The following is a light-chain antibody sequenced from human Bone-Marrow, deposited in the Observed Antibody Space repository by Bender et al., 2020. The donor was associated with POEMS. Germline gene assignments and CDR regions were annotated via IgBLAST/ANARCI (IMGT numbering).Light chain of an antibody. CDR1: ISDIGKYDL. CDR3: CSYAGNTV. CDR2: EAS. Sequence: QSALTQPASVSASPGQSITISCTGVISDIGKYDLLSWYQQYPGKVPKLIIDEASKRPSGVSNRFSGSKSGNTASLTISGVQPEDEAEYYCCSYAGNTVFGSGTRVTVL. J-gene: IGLJ1*01. V-gene: IGLV2-23*01.